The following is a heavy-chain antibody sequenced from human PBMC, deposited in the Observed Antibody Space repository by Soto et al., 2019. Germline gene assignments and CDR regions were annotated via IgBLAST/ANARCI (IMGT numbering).Heavy chain of an antibody. CDR2: IYSGGST. CDR1: GFTVSSNY. CDR3: ARGITKGTIFGVVNDY. V-gene: IGHV3-53*01. D-gene: IGHD3-3*01. Sequence: GSLRLSCAASGFTVSSNYMSWVRQAPGKGLEWVSVIYSGGSTYYADSVKGRFTISRDNSKNTLYLQMNSLRAEDTAVYYCARGITKGTIFGVVNDYWGQGTLVTVSS. J-gene: IGHJ4*02.